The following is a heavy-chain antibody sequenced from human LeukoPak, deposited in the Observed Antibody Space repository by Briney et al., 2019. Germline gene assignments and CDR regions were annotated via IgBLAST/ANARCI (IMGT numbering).Heavy chain of an antibody. CDR3: AKDRIHIAVAGLDY. CDR2: IKQDGSEK. V-gene: IGHV3-7*01. J-gene: IGHJ4*02. D-gene: IGHD6-19*01. CDR1: GFTLSSYW. Sequence: GGSLRLSCAASGFTLSSYWMTWVRQAPGRGLEWVANIKQDGSEKYYVDSVKGRFTISRDNAKNSLYLEMNNLRAEDTALYYCAKDRIHIAVAGLDYWGQGTLVTVSS.